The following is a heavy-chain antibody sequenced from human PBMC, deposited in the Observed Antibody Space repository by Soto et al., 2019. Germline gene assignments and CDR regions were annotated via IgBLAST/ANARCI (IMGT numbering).Heavy chain of an antibody. CDR3: AHSSGYKILGYFDY. Sequence: SETLSLTCTVSGGSISSYYWSWIRQPPGKGLEWIGYIYYSGSTNYNPSLKSRVTISVDTSKNQFSLKLSSVTAADTAVYYCAHSSGYKILGYFDYWGQGTLVTVSS. D-gene: IGHD3-22*01. V-gene: IGHV4-59*01. CDR2: IYYSGST. J-gene: IGHJ4*02. CDR1: GGSISSYY.